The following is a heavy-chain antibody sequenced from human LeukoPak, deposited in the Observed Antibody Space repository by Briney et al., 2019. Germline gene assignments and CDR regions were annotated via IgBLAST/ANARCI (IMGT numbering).Heavy chain of an antibody. V-gene: IGHV3-23*01. CDR3: AMDVDTAMGYYYYGMDV. CDR2: ISGSGGST. J-gene: IGHJ6*02. Sequence: GGSLRLSCAASGFTFSSYAMSWVRQAPGRGLEWVSAISGSGGSTYYADSVKGRFTISRDNSKNTLYLQMNSLRAEDTAVYYCAMDVDTAMGYYYYGMDVWGQGTTVTVSS. CDR1: GFTFSSYA. D-gene: IGHD5-18*01.